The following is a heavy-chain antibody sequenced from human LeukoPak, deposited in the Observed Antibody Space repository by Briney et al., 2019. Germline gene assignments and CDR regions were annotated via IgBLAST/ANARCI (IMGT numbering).Heavy chain of an antibody. D-gene: IGHD3-22*01. CDR2: IKQDGSEK. J-gene: IGHJ4*02. Sequence: GGSLRLSCAASGFTFSSYWMSWVRQAPGKGLEWVANIKQDGSEKYYVDSVKGRFTISRDNAKNSLYLQMNSLRAEDTAVYYCAREEIVVVPRGGHDYWGQGTLVTVSS. CDR1: GFTFSSYW. CDR3: AREEIVVVPRGGHDY. V-gene: IGHV3-7*01.